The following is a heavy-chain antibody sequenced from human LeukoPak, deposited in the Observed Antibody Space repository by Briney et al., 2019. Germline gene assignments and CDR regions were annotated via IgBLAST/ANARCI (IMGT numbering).Heavy chain of an antibody. CDR2: ISGSGGST. CDR1: GFTFSSYA. J-gene: IGHJ5*02. D-gene: IGHD3-3*01. V-gene: IGHV3-23*01. CDR3: AKSGHYDFWSGYLYPFDP. Sequence: PGGSLRLSCAASGFTFSSYAMSWVRQAPGKGVEWVSAISGSGGSTYYADSVKGRFTISRDNSKNTLYLQMNSLRAEDTAVYYCAKSGHYDFWSGYLYPFDPWGQGTLVTVSS.